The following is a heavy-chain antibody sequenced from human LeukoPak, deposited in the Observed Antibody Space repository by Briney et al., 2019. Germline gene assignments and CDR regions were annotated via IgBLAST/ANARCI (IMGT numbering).Heavy chain of an antibody. D-gene: IGHD3-16*01. V-gene: IGHV3-23*01. CDR1: GFTLRNFA. Sequence: GGSLRLSCEDSGFTLRNFAVSWVRQAPGKGLDWVSAISGNSATIYYADAVRGRFTISRDNSKNTAYLQMNSLRAEDTALYYCVTKLYVGHTHAFDIWGQGTMVTVSP. CDR3: VTKLYVGHTHAFDI. J-gene: IGHJ3*02. CDR2: ISGNSATI.